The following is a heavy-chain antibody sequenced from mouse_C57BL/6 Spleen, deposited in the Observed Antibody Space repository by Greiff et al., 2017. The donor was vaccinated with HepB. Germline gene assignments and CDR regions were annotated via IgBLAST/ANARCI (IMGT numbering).Heavy chain of an antibody. CDR1: GYSFTDYN. J-gene: IGHJ2*01. V-gene: IGHV1-39*01. Sequence: LVESGPELVKPGASVKISCKASGYSFTDYNMNWVKQSNGKSLEWIGVINPNYGTTSYNQKFKGKAKLTVDQSSSTAYLQLNSLTSEDSAVYYCARGFITTVLAHFDYWGQGTTLTVSS. CDR2: INPNYGTT. CDR3: ARGFITTVLAHFDY. D-gene: IGHD1-1*01.